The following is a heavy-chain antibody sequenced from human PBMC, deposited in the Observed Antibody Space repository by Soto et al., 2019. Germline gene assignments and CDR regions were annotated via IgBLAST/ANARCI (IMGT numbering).Heavy chain of an antibody. CDR3: ARSQGSSTSLEIYYYYYYGMDV. D-gene: IGHD2-2*01. Sequence: ASVKVSCKASGGTFSSYAISWVRQAPGQGLEWMGGIIPISGTANYAQKFQGRVTITADESTSTAYMELSSLRSEDTAVYYCARSQGSSTSLEIYYYYYYGMDVWGQGTSVTVSS. V-gene: IGHV1-69*13. CDR2: IIPISGTA. CDR1: GGTFSSYA. J-gene: IGHJ6*02.